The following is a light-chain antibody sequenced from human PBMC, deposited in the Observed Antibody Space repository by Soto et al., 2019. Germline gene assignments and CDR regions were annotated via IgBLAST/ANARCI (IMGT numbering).Light chain of an antibody. CDR1: QDINMW. CDR2: RAS. V-gene: IGKV1-12*01. J-gene: IGKJ4*01. Sequence: DIQITQSPSSVSAFVGDRVTITCWASQDINMWLAWYQEKPGLAPNLLIYRASSLLGGVPSRFSGSRSGTDFTLTISSLQPEDFATYYCQQANSFLPLTFGGGTKVDIK. CDR3: QQANSFLPLT.